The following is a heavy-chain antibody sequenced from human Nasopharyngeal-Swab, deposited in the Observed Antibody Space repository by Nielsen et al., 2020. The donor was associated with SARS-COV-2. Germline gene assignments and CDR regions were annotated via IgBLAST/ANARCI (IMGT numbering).Heavy chain of an antibody. Sequence: WIRQPPGKGLEWVSGISWNSGSIGYADSVKGRFTISRDNAKNSLYLQMNSLRAEDTALYYCAKGAKFDIWGQGTMVTVSS. CDR2: ISWNSGSI. V-gene: IGHV3-9*01. J-gene: IGHJ3*02. CDR3: AKGAKFDI.